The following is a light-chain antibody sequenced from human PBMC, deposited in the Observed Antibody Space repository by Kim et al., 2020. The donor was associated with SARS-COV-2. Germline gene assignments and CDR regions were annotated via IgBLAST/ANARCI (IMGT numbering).Light chain of an antibody. V-gene: IGLV10-54*01. J-gene: IGLJ3*02. Sequence: WPGSSPNICDLGAAWLPPPHGPPPQLLSYRNNNRPSGISDRFSASRSGNTASLTIAGLQPEDEAVYYCSSWDSSLRTWVFGGGTELTVL. CDR3: SSWDSSLRTWV. CDR2: RNN. CDR1: SPNICDLG.